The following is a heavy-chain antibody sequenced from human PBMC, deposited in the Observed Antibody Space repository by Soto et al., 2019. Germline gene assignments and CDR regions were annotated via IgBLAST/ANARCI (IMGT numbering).Heavy chain of an antibody. V-gene: IGHV3-30*18. D-gene: IGHD4-4*01. J-gene: IGHJ6*02. CDR3: AKDRGSNWYYSAMDV. CDR1: GFTFNSDG. Sequence: QVQLVESEGGVVQPGRSLRLSCAASGFTFNSDGMHWVRQAPGKGLEWVAVISHDGSNKYYADSVKGRLTISRDNSKNTLYLQMNSPRPEDTAVYYCAKDRGSNWYYSAMDVWGQGTTVTVSS. CDR2: ISHDGSNK.